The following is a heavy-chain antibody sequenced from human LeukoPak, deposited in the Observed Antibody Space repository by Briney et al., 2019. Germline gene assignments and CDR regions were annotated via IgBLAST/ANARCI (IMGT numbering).Heavy chain of an antibody. CDR3: ARISGVVPAAILDY. D-gene: IGHD2-2*01. CDR2: IYYSGST. CDR1: GGSISSGGYY. J-gene: IGHJ4*02. V-gene: IGHV4-31*03. Sequence: SETLSLTCTVSGGSISSGGYYWSWLRQHPGKGLEWIGYIYYSGSTYYNPSLKSRVTISVDTSKNQFSLKLSSVTAADTAVYYCARISGVVPAAILDYWGQGTLVTVSS.